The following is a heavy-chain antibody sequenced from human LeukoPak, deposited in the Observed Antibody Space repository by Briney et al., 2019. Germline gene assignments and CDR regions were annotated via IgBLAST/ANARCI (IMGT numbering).Heavy chain of an antibody. CDR2: IYSSGST. Sequence: SETLSLTCTVSGGSMSSYYWNWIRQPPGKGLEWIGYIYSSGSTNYNPSLKSRVIILIDTSKNQFSLKLSSVTTADTAVYYCARAWLGYGGNAYWYFDLWGRGTLLTVSS. V-gene: IGHV4-59*01. J-gene: IGHJ2*01. D-gene: IGHD4-23*01. CDR3: ARAWLGYGGNAYWYFDL. CDR1: GGSMSSYY.